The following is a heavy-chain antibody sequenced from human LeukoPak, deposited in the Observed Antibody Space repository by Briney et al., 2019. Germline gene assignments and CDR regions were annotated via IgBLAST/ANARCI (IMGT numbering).Heavy chain of an antibody. J-gene: IGHJ5*02. D-gene: IGHD3-3*01. Sequence: SQTLSLSCAISGDSVSSNRAAWNWFRQSPSRGLEWLGRTYYTSKWYNDYAVSVKSRITVNPDTSKNQFSLHLNSVTPEDTAVYYCARQDFRRFDPWAQVTLVTVSS. CDR1: GDSVSSNRAA. CDR3: ARQDFRRFDP. CDR2: TYYTSKWYN. V-gene: IGHV6-1*01.